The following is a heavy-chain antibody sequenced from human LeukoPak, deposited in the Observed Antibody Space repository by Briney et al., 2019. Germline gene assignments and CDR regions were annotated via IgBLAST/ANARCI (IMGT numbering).Heavy chain of an antibody. V-gene: IGHV3-30*03. D-gene: IGHD1-14*01. CDR2: ASSDEINQ. Sequence: HAGGTLRLSCAASGFTFSHYGMTWVRRAPGKGLEWLAVASSDEINQWYADSVKGRFFISRDNPKNTLNLQMNNLRPEDTAVYYCATFITTELDHWGQGMLVTVSS. CDR1: GFTFSHYG. J-gene: IGHJ5*02. CDR3: ATFITTELDH.